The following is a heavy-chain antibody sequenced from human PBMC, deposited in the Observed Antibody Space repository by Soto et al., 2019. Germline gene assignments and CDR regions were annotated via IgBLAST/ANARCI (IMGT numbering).Heavy chain of an antibody. CDR3: ARGAKILRFLEWMKQSWFDP. J-gene: IGHJ5*02. D-gene: IGHD3-3*01. CDR2: INPNSGGT. V-gene: IGHV1-2*02. CDR1: GYTFTGYY. Sequence: QVQLVQSGAEVKKPGASVKVSCKASGYTFTGYYMPWVRQAPGQGLEWMGWINPNSGGTNYAQKFQGRVTMTRDTSISTAYMGLSRLRSDDTAVYYCARGAKILRFLEWMKQSWFDPWGQGTLVTVSS.